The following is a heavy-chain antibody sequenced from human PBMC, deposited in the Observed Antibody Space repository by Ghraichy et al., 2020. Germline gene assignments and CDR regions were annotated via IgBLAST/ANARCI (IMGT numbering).Heavy chain of an antibody. Sequence: GGSLRLSCAASGFTVSSNYMSWVRQAPGKGLEWVSVIYSGGSTYYADSVKGRFTISRDNSKNTLYLQMNSLRAEDTAVYYCAREAPGLAGAFDIWGQGTMVTVSS. CDR3: AREAPGLAGAFDI. D-gene: IGHD6-6*01. CDR1: GFTVSSNY. V-gene: IGHV3-53*01. CDR2: IYSGGST. J-gene: IGHJ3*02.